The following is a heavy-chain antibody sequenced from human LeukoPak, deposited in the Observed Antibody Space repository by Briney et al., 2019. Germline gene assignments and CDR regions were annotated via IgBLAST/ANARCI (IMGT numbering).Heavy chain of an antibody. CDR2: INHSGST. CDR3: ARDVYYYDSSGYYPYYYYYMDV. D-gene: IGHD3-22*01. V-gene: IGHV4-34*01. CDR1: GGSFSGYY. J-gene: IGHJ6*03. Sequence: PSETLSLTCAVYGGSFSGYYWSWIRQPPGKGLEWIGEINHSGSTNYNPSLKSRVTISVDTSKNQFSLKLSSVTAADTAVYYCARDVYYYDSSGYYPYYYYYMDVWGKGTTVTVSS.